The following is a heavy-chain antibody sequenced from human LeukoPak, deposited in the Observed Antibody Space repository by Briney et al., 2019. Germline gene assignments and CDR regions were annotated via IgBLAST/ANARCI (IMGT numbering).Heavy chain of an antibody. CDR3: GGCHSGSYPLIDY. CDR1: GFTFSSYA. Sequence: GGSLRLSCAASGFTFSSYAMSWVRQAPGKGLEWVSAISGSGGSTYYADSVKGRFTISRDNSKNTLYLQMNSLRAEDTAVYYCGGCHSGSYPLIDYWGQGTLVTVSS. V-gene: IGHV3-23*01. CDR2: ISGSGGST. D-gene: IGHD1-26*01. J-gene: IGHJ4*02.